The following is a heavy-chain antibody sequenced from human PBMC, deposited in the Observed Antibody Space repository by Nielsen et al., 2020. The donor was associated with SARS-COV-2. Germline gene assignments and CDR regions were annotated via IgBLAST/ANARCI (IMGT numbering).Heavy chain of an antibody. CDR2: ISWNSGSI. V-gene: IGHV3-9*01. D-gene: IGHD6-13*01. CDR3: AKLAAAGTIDY. J-gene: IGHJ4*02. CDR1: GFTFDDYA. Sequence: SLRLSCAASGFTFDDYAMHWVRQAPGKGLEWVSGISWNSGSIGYADSVKGRFTISRDNAKNSLYLQMNSLRAEDTALYYCAKLAAAGTIDYWGQGTLVTVSS.